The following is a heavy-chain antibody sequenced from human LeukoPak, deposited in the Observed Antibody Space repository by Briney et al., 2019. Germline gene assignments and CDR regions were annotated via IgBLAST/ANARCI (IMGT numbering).Heavy chain of an antibody. CDR1: GFTFSSYA. J-gene: IGHJ4*02. D-gene: IGHD3-3*01. V-gene: IGHV3-23*01. Sequence: GGSLRLSCAASGFTFSSYAMSWVRQAPGKGLEWVSAISISGGRTYYADSVKGRFTISRDNSRNTLYLQMNSLRAEDTAIHYCGVADVLQWSSDEGNWGQGTLVTVSS. CDR2: ISISGGRT. CDR3: GVADVLQWSSDEGN.